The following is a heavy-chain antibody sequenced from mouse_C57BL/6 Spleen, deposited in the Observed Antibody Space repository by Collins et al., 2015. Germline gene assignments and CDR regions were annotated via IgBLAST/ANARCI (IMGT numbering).Heavy chain of an antibody. D-gene: IGHD2-1*01. CDR2: INPGSGGT. Sequence: QVQLQQSGAELVRPGTSVKVSCKASGYAFTNYLIEWVKQRPGQGLEWIGVINPGSGGTNYNEKFKGKATLTADKSSSTAYMQLSSLTSDDSAVYFCARSGYYGNYEAMDYWGQGTSVTVSS. CDR1: GYAFTNYL. V-gene: IGHV1-54*01. CDR3: ARSGYYGNYEAMDY. J-gene: IGHJ4*01.